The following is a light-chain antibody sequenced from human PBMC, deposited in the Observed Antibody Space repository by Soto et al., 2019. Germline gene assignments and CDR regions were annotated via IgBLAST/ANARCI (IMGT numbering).Light chain of an antibody. CDR1: QSVSSSY. CDR3: QQYGSSSIT. V-gene: IGKV3-20*01. J-gene: IGKJ5*01. CDR2: GAS. Sequence: IFLSQSPRTLSLSPRERATLSCRASQSVSSSYLAWYQQKPGQAPRLLIYGASSRATGIPDRFSGSGSGTDFTLTISRLEPEDFAVYYCQQYGSSSITFGQGTRLEIK.